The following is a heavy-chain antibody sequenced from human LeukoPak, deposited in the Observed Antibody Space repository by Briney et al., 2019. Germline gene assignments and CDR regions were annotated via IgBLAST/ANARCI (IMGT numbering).Heavy chain of an antibody. CDR3: ARFTMTRGWFDP. Sequence: ASVKVSCKASGYTFTTYAMHWVRQAPGQRLEWMGWINAGNGNTKYSQKFQGRVTITRDTSASKAYMELSSLRSEDTAIYYCARFTMTRGWFDPWGQGTLVAVSS. V-gene: IGHV1-3*01. J-gene: IGHJ5*02. CDR1: GYTFTTYA. D-gene: IGHD3-22*01. CDR2: INAGNGNT.